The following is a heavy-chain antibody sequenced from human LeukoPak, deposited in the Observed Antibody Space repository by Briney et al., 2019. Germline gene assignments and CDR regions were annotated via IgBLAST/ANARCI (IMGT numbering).Heavy chain of an antibody. CDR3: ARGVGSQGYDFWSGYCDY. CDR2: IIPIFGTA. Sequence: ASVKVSCKASGGTFSSYAISWVRQAPGQGLEWMGGIIPIFGTANYAQKFQGRVTITADESTSTAYMELSSLRSEDTAVYYCARGVGSQGYDFWSGYCDYRGQGTLVTVSS. J-gene: IGHJ4*02. V-gene: IGHV1-69*13. D-gene: IGHD3-3*01. CDR1: GGTFSSYA.